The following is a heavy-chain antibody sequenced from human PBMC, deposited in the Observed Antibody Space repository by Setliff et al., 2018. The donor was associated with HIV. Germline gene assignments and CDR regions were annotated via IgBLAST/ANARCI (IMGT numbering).Heavy chain of an antibody. CDR3: ARLFKGGRHYYDSSGYLSYMDV. CDR2: IYPGDFDT. CDR1: GDTFITYW. Sequence: GESLKISCQGLGDTFITYWIGWVRQMPGQGLEWMGVIYPGDFDTRYSPSFQGQVTISADRSISTAYLQWSSLRASDTAMYYCARLFKGGRHYYDSSGYLSYMDVWGKGTTVTVSS. D-gene: IGHD3-22*01. J-gene: IGHJ6*03. V-gene: IGHV5-51*01.